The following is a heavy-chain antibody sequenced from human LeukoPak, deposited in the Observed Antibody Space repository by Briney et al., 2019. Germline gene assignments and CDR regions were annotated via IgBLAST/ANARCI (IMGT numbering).Heavy chain of an antibody. CDR1: GFTFGNFA. V-gene: IGHV3-30-3*01. D-gene: IGHD3-16*01. CDR3: ARVRGGRSWYYYGMDV. CDR2: ISYDGDNE. J-gene: IGHJ6*02. Sequence: QTGGSLRLSCAASGFTFGNFAMHWVRQAPGKGLEWVAVISYDGDNEYYADSVKGQFTISRDNSKDRLYLQMNSLRPEDTAMYYCARVRGGRSWYYYGMDVWGRGTTVTVSS.